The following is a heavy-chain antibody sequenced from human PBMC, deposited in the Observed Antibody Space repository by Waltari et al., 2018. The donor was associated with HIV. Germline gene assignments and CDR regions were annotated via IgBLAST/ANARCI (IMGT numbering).Heavy chain of an antibody. CDR2: ISWHSIRI. D-gene: IGHD3-10*01. V-gene: IGHV3-9*01. J-gene: IGHJ5*02. Sequence: EVQLVESGGGLVQPGRSLRLSCAASGLKFDDYAMHWVRQPPGKGLEWVSSISWHSIRITYADSVRGRFTISRDNAKKSLYLQMDSLRPEDTALYYCTRGPMYNWFDPWGQGTLVTVSS. CDR1: GLKFDDYA. CDR3: TRGPMYNWFDP.